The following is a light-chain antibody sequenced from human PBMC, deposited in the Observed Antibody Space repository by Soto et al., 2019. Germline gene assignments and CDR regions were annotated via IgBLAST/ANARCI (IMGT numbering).Light chain of an antibody. J-gene: IGKJ3*01. CDR2: AAS. CDR3: QQLNSYPLT. CDR1: QGISSY. V-gene: IGKV1-9*01. Sequence: IQLTQSPSSLSASVGDRVTITCRASQGISSYLAWYQQKPGKAPKLLIYAASTLQSGVPSRSSGSGSGTDFTLTISSLQPEDFATYYCQQLNSYPLTFGPGTKVDIK.